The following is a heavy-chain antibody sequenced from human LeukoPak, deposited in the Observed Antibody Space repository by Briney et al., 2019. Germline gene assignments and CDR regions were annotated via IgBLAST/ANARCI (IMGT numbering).Heavy chain of an antibody. V-gene: IGHV1-24*01. CDR1: GYTLTELS. Sequence: ASVKVSCKVSGYTLTELSMHWVRQAPGKGLEWMGGFDPEDGETFYAQKFQGRVTMTEDTSTDTAYMELSSLRSEDTAVYYCARESPDYYDSSGYYGDAFDIWGQGTMVTVSS. CDR3: ARESPDYYDSSGYYGDAFDI. J-gene: IGHJ3*02. D-gene: IGHD3-22*01. CDR2: FDPEDGET.